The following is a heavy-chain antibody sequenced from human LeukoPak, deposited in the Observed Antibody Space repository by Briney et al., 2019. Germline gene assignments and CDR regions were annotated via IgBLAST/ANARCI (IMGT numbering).Heavy chain of an antibody. J-gene: IGHJ5*02. CDR2: IYYSGST. CDR1: GGSISSSSYY. CDR3: ARQEQQRGPLGYNWFDP. V-gene: IGHV4-39*01. D-gene: IGHD6-13*01. Sequence: PSETLSLTCTVSGGSISSSSYYWGWIRQPPGKGLEWIGSIYYSGSTYYNPSLKSRVTISVDTSKNQFSLKLRSVTAADTALYYGARQEQQRGPLGYNWFDPWGQGTLVTVSS.